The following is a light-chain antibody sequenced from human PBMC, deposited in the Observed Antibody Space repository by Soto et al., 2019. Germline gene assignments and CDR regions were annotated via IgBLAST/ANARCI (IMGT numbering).Light chain of an antibody. CDR3: QTWGSGIRVV. CDR1: SGYSSYA. CDR2: LNSDGSH. J-gene: IGLJ2*01. Sequence: QSVLTQSPSASASLGASVKLTCTLSSGYSSYAIAWHQQQPEKGPRYLMKLNSDGSHSKGDGIPDRFSGSSSGAERYLTISSLQSEDEADYYCQTWGSGIRVVFGGGTQLTVL. V-gene: IGLV4-69*01.